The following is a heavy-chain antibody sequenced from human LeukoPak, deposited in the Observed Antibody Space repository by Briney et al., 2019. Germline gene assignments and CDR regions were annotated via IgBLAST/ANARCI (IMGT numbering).Heavy chain of an antibody. V-gene: IGHV3-30-3*01. J-gene: IGHJ4*02. D-gene: IGHD1-26*01. CDR3: AREEDVVGAMFDY. CDR1: GFTFSSYA. Sequence: GGSLRLSCAASGFTFSSYAMHWVRQAPGKGLEWVAVISYDGSNKYYADSVKGRFTISRDSSKNTLYLQMNSLRAEDTAVYYCAREEDVVGAMFDYWGQGTLVTVSS. CDR2: ISYDGSNK.